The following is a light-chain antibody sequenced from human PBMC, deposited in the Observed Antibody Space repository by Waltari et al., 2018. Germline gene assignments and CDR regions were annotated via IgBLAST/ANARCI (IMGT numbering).Light chain of an antibody. CDR2: DVS. CDR1: QRVDSQ. J-gene: IGKJ4*01. V-gene: IGKV3-11*01. Sequence: EIVLTQSPATLSSSPGERATLSCRASQRVDSQLAWYQQQPGQAPRLLIHDVSNRATGVPARFSGSGSGTDFTLTISSLEPEDSAFYYCQQRYDWPITFGGGTKVEIK. CDR3: QQRYDWPIT.